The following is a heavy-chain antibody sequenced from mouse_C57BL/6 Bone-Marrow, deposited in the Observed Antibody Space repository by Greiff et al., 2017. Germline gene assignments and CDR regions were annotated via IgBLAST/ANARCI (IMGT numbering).Heavy chain of an antibody. J-gene: IGHJ4*01. CDR2: ISIGGSYT. CDR3: ARRLYYGNYGFYAMDY. CDR1: GFTFSSYG. Sequence: EVQGVESGGDLVKPGGSLKLSCAASGFTFSSYGMSWVRQTPDKRLEWVATISIGGSYTYYPDSVKGRFTISRDNAKNTLYLQRSSLKSEDTAMYYCARRLYYGNYGFYAMDYWGQGTSVTVSS. D-gene: IGHD2-1*01. V-gene: IGHV5-6*01.